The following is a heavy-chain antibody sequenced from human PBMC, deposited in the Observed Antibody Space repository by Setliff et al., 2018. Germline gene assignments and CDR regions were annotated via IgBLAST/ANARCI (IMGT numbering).Heavy chain of an antibody. CDR1: GGTFSSYA. Sequence: GASEKVSCKASGGTFSSYAISWVRQAPGQGLEWMGGIIPIFGTANYAQKFQGRVTITTDESTSTAYMELSSLRSEDTAVYYCARDAEYSSSSGGDAFDIWGQGTMVTVSS. CDR2: IIPIFGTA. CDR3: ARDAEYSSSSGGDAFDI. J-gene: IGHJ3*02. V-gene: IGHV1-69*05. D-gene: IGHD6-6*01.